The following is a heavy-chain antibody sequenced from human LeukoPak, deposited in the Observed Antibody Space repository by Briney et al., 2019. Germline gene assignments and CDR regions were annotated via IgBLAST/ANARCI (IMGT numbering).Heavy chain of an antibody. Sequence: GGSLRLSCAASGFTFSSLNMHWVRQAPGKGLEWVSFIWHDGTNKYYVDSVEGRFTISRDNSKNMVYLQLNSLRAEDTAVYFCARNSLNGFYYFDYWGQGTLVTVS. D-gene: IGHD2-8*01. V-gene: IGHV3-33*03. J-gene: IGHJ4*02. CDR3: ARNSLNGFYYFDY. CDR1: GFTFSSLN. CDR2: IWHDGTNK.